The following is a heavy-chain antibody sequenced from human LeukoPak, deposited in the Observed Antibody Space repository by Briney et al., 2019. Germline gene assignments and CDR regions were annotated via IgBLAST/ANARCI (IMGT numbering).Heavy chain of an antibody. Sequence: GASVKVSCKASGYTFTSYGISWVRQAPGQGLEWMGWISAHNGNTSYAQKLQGRVTMTTDTSTSTAYMELRSLRSDDTAVYYCARGSQRGVSSGWYDWYFDLWGRGTLVTVSS. CDR2: ISAHNGNT. CDR3: ARGSQRGVSSGWYDWYFDL. D-gene: IGHD6-19*01. J-gene: IGHJ2*01. V-gene: IGHV1-18*04. CDR1: GYTFTSYG.